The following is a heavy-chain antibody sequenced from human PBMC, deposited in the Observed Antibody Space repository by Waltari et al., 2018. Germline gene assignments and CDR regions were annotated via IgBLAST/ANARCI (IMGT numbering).Heavy chain of an antibody. CDR2: ISYDGSNK. Sequence: QVQLVESGGGVVQPGRSLRLSCAASGFTFSSYGMHWVSQATGKGLEWVAVISYDGSNKYYADSVKGRFTISRDNSKNTLYLQMNSLRAEDTAVYYCARGRIVLMVYPALDYWGQGTLVTVSS. CDR1: GFTFSSYG. V-gene: IGHV3-30*03. J-gene: IGHJ4*02. D-gene: IGHD2-8*01. CDR3: ARGRIVLMVYPALDY.